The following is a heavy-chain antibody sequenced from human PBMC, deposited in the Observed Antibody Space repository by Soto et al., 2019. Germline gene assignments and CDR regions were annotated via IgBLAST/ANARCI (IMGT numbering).Heavy chain of an antibody. V-gene: IGHV3-23*01. Sequence: EVQLLESGGGLVQPGGSLRLSCAASGFTFSSYAMNWVRQAAGKGLEWVTGISGSGGITHYAGSVKGRFTISRDNSKNTLYLQMNSQSAEDTAVYYCAKNTRHQLVHFQIGFDSWGQGTLVTVSS. CDR2: ISGSGGIT. CDR1: GFTFSSYA. D-gene: IGHD6-13*01. J-gene: IGHJ5*01. CDR3: AKNTRHQLVHFQIGFDS.